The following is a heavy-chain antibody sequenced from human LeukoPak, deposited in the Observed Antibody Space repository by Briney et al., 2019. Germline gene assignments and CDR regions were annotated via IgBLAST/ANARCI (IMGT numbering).Heavy chain of an antibody. V-gene: IGHV1-69*05. D-gene: IGHD2-15*01. CDR1: GGTFSSYA. CDR3: ARAYCSGGSCRPYYFDY. CDR2: IIPIFGTA. J-gene: IGHJ4*02. Sequence: GASVKVSCKASGGTFSSYAISWVRQAPGQGLEWMGGIIPIFGTANYAQKFQGRVTITTDESTSTAYMELSSLRSEDTAVYYCARAYCSGGSCRPYYFDYWGQGTLVTVSS.